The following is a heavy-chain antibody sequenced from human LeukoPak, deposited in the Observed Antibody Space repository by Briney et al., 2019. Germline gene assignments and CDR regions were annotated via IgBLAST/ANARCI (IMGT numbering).Heavy chain of an antibody. V-gene: IGHV4-39*01. CDR1: GGSISSSGYF. CDR3: ARQGSGTSYYYYTFPY. D-gene: IGHD1-26*01. CDR2: IYYSGNT. J-gene: IGHJ4*02. Sequence: SETLSLTCSVSGGSISSSGYFWGWIRQPPGKGLEWIGSIYYSGNTYYNPSLKSRVTMSVDTSKNHFYLRLSSVTAADTAVYYCARQGSGTSYYYYTFPYWGQGTLVTVSS.